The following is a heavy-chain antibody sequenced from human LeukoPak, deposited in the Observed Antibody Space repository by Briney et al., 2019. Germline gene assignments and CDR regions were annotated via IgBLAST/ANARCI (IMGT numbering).Heavy chain of an antibody. CDR1: GFTFTTYG. Sequence: PGGSLRLSCAASGFTFTTYGMTWVRQAPGKGLEWVSTFNGGGGNTYYTDSVKGRFTISRGNSKNTLYLQMNSLRADDTAVYYCAKQSNSDSSTYDYWGQGTLVTVSS. CDR2: FNGGGGNT. D-gene: IGHD2/OR15-2a*01. J-gene: IGHJ4*02. V-gene: IGHV3-23*01. CDR3: AKQSNSDSSTYDY.